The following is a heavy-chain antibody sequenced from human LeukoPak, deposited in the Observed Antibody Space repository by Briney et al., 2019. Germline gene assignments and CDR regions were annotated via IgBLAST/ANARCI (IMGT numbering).Heavy chain of an antibody. CDR3: ARMDGSYVDY. CDR1: GFTFSSHA. J-gene: IGHJ4*02. D-gene: IGHD5-18*01. Sequence: GGSLRLSCAASGFTFSSHAMNWVRQAPGKGLEWVSSISSSSSYIYYADSVKGRFTISRDNAKNSLYLQMNSLRAEDTAVYYCARMDGSYVDYWGQGTPVTVSS. CDR2: ISSSSSYI. V-gene: IGHV3-21*01.